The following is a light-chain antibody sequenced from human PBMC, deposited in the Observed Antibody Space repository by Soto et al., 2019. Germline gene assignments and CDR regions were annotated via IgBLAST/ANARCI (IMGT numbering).Light chain of an antibody. J-gene: IGLJ2*01. CDR3: GTWDTSLSGVL. CDR2: DNN. Sequence: QSVLTQPPSVSAAPGQKVTISCSGSTSNIGNNYVAWFQQLPGTAPKLLIYDNNKRPSEIPDRFSGSKSGTSATLDITGLQTGDEATYYRGTWDTSLSGVLFGGGTKLTVL. V-gene: IGLV1-51*01. CDR1: TSNIGNNY.